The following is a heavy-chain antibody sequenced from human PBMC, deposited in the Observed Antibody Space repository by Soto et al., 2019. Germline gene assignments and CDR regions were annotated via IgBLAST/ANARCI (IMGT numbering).Heavy chain of an antibody. J-gene: IGHJ4*02. V-gene: IGHV3-48*03. CDR1: GSSFSSFV. Sequence: GGPLRLSCEASGSSFSSFVMNWVRQAPGKGLEWVSYISDDEASVNYAYSLKGRFTISRDNAKNSLSLQMNNLRAEDTAVYYCARENSVQAWLHHFDHWGLGTLVTVSS. CDR2: ISDDEASV. CDR3: ARENSVQAWLHHFDH. D-gene: IGHD5-18*01.